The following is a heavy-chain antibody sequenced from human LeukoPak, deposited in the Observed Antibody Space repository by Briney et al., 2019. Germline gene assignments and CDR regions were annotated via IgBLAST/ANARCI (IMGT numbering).Heavy chain of an antibody. V-gene: IGHV4-4*07. CDR3: ARGGGYSDFDY. D-gene: IGHD5-18*01. CDR1: SGSISSSF. CDR2: IYTSGST. J-gene: IGHJ4*02. Sequence: SETLSLTCTVSSGSISSSFWSWIRQPAGKGLEWIGHIYTSGSTSYNPSLKSRVTMSVDTSKKQFSLRLNSVTAADTAVYYCARGGGYSDFDYWGQGTLVTVSS.